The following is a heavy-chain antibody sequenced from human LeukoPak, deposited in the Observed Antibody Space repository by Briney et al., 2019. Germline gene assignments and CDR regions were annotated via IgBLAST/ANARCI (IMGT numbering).Heavy chain of an antibody. V-gene: IGHV3-21*01. CDR2: IGSSSSYI. CDR3: ARDRGYSYGHDY. J-gene: IGHJ4*02. CDR1: GFTFSSYS. Sequence: GGSLRLSCAASGFTFSSYSMNWVRQAPGKGLEWVSSIGSSSSYIYYADSVKGRFTISRDNAKNSLYLQMNSLRAEDTAVYYCARDRGYSYGHDYWGQGTLVTVSS. D-gene: IGHD5-18*01.